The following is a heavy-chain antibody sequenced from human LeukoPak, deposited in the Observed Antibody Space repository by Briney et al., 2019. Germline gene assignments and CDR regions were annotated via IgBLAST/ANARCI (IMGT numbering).Heavy chain of an antibody. Sequence: GGSLRLSCAASGVTFSTYWMHWVRQAPGKGLVWVSRIHTDGSSTSYADSVKGRFTISRDNAKNTLYLQMNSLRAEDTAVYYCVREGRVRGAYDPFDMWGQGTMVTVSS. CDR2: IHTDGSST. CDR3: VREGRVRGAYDPFDM. D-gene: IGHD3-10*01. J-gene: IGHJ3*02. V-gene: IGHV3-74*01. CDR1: GVTFSTYW.